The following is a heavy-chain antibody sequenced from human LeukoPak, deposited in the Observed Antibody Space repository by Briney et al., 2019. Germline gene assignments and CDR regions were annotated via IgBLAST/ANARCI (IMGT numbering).Heavy chain of an antibody. V-gene: IGHV3-53*01. J-gene: IGHJ3*02. CDR2: IYSDGST. CDR3: ARDDGRRDAFDI. CDR1: GFTVSSNY. Sequence: GGSLRLSCAASGFTVSSNYMSWVRQAPGKGLEWVSVIYSDGSTYYADSVKGRYTISRDNYKNTLYLQMNSLRAEDTAVYYCARDDGRRDAFDIWGQGAMVTVSS. D-gene: IGHD5-24*01.